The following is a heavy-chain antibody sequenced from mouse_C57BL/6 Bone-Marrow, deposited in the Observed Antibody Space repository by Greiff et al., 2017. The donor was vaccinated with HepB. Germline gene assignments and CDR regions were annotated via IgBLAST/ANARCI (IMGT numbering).Heavy chain of an antibody. J-gene: IGHJ4*01. V-gene: IGHV7-1*01. CDR3: ARDDYYGSSYAMDY. CDR1: GFTFSDFY. CDR2: SRNKANDYTT. D-gene: IGHD1-1*01. Sequence: EVQLVDSGGGLVQSGRSLRLSCATSGFTFSDFYMEWVRQAPGKGLEWIAASRNKANDYTTEYSASVKGRFIVSRDTSQSILYLQMNALRAEDTAIYYCARDDYYGSSYAMDYWGQGTSVTVSS.